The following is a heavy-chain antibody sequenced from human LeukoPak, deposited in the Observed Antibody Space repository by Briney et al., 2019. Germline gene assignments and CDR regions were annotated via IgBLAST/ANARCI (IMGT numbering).Heavy chain of an antibody. CDR3: ATPSGGWYTDYYGMDV. CDR2: ISAYNGNT. Sequence: GASVKVSCKASGYTFTSYGISWVRQAPGQGLEWMGWISAYNGNTNYAQKLQGRVTMTTDTSTSTAYMELRSLRSDDTAVYYCATPSGGWYTDYYGMDVWGQGTTVTVSS. V-gene: IGHV1-18*01. D-gene: IGHD6-19*01. CDR1: GYTFTSYG. J-gene: IGHJ6*02.